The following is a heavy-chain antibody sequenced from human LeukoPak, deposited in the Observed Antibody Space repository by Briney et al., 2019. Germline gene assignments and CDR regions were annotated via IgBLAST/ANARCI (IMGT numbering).Heavy chain of an antibody. CDR3: ARILASIIDY. CDR1: GYTFTNYG. CDR2: VSAKTGDT. J-gene: IGHJ4*02. Sequence: ASVKVSCKASGYTFTNYGITWVRQAPGQGLEWMGWVSAKTGDTNYAQKFQGRVTMTTDTSTSTVYMELRSLRSDDTAMFYCARILASIIDYWGQGTLVTVSS. V-gene: IGHV1-18*01. D-gene: IGHD5/OR15-5a*01.